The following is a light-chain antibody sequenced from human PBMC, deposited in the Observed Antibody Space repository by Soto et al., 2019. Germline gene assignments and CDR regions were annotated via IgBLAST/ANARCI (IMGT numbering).Light chain of an antibody. V-gene: IGKV1-39*01. CDR1: QGVNNY. Sequence: DTQMTQSPSSLSASVGDRVTITCRASQGVNNYLNWYQEKPGKAPKLLIYTASSLQSGVPSRFSGSGSGTGFTLTISSLQPEDFATYYCQQSYSTPFTFGPGTKVDIK. J-gene: IGKJ3*01. CDR2: TAS. CDR3: QQSYSTPFT.